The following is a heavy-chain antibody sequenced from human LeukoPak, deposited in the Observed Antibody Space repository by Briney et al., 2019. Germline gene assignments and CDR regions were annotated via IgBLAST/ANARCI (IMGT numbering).Heavy chain of an antibody. CDR3: ARAGYCSGSTCYSWFFDL. D-gene: IGHD2-15*01. J-gene: IGHJ2*01. CDR1: GGSVNNGNHY. CDR2: IYYSGST. V-gene: IGHV4-30-4*01. Sequence: PSETLSLTCTVSGGSVNNGNHYWTWIRQPPGKGLEWIGYIYYSGSTYYNPSLKSRLTISIDTSMNQFSLKLTSVTAADTAVYYCARAGYCSGSTCYSWFFDLWGRGTLVTVSS.